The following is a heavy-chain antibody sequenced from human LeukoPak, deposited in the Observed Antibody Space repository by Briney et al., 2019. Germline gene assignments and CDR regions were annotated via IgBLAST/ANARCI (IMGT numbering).Heavy chain of an antibody. J-gene: IGHJ2*01. CDR2: INPNSGGT. CDR3: ARDHPQLRLLECFPHQRYFDL. CDR1: GYTFTGYY. Sequence: ASVKVSCKASGYTFTGYYMHWVRQAPGQGLEWMGWINPNSGGTNYAQKYQGRVTMTRDTSISTAYMELSRLRSDDTAVYYCARDHPQLRLLECFPHQRYFDLWGRGTLVTVSS. D-gene: IGHD3-3*01. V-gene: IGHV1-2*02.